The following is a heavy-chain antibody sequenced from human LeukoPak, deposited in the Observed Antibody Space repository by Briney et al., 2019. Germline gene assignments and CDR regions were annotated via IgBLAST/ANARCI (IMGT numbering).Heavy chain of an antibody. J-gene: IGHJ4*02. V-gene: IGHV4-38-2*01. Sequence: SETLSLTCAVSGYSISSGYYWGCIRQPPGKGLEWIGSIYHSGSTYYNPSLKSRVTISVDTSKNQFSLKLSSVTAADTAVYYCAGPKVLRFLEWLFAFRYWGQGTLVTVSS. CDR1: GYSISSGYY. D-gene: IGHD3-3*01. CDR2: IYHSGST. CDR3: AGPKVLRFLEWLFAFRY.